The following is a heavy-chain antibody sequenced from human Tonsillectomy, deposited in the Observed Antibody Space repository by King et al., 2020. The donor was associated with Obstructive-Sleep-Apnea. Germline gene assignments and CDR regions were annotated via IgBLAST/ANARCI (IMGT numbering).Heavy chain of an antibody. CDR2: IKNASDSGTA. Sequence: VQLVESGGGLVKPGGSLRLSCEASGFTFSNAWMTCVRQAPGMGLEWFGRIKNASDSGTADYAAPVKGRFTISRDDSKTTLYLQLNSLKIEDTAMYYCTTVLLRGVPQNWGQGTLVTVSS. J-gene: IGHJ4*02. CDR1: GFTFSNAW. D-gene: IGHD3-10*01. V-gene: IGHV3-15*01. CDR3: TTVLLRGVPQN.